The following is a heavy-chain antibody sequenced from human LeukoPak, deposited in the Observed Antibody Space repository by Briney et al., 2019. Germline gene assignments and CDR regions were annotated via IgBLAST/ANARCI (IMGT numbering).Heavy chain of an antibody. D-gene: IGHD1/OR15-1a*01. CDR3: AKDRGWNNAINVFDI. V-gene: IGHV3-9*01. CDR1: GFTFDDYA. J-gene: IGHJ3*02. CDR2: ISWNSGAT. Sequence: GRSLRLSCAASGFTFDDYAMHWVRQAPGKGLEWVSGISWNSGATGYADSMKGRFTISRDSAKNSLYLQMNSLRAEDTALYYCAKDRGWNNAINVFDIWGRGTMVTVSS.